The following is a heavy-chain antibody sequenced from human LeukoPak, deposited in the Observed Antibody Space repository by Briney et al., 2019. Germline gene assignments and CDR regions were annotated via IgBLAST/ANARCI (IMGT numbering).Heavy chain of an antibody. CDR1: GDSISSSSYY. D-gene: IGHD6-13*01. CDR3: ARRHRSSWSDFDY. J-gene: IGHJ4*02. Sequence: SETLSLTCSVSGDSISSSSYYWDWIRQPPGQGLEWIGSIHYSGSTYSIPSLESRVAISVDTSKNQFSLKLSSVTAADTAVYYCARRHRSSWSDFDYWGQGTLVTVSS. CDR2: IHYSGST. V-gene: IGHV4-39*01.